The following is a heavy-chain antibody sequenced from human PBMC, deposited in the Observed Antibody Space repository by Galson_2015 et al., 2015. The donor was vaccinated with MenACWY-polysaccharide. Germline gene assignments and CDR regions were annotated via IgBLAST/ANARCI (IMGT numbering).Heavy chain of an antibody. CDR3: AKDGVYCSSTSCYVYYYYYMDV. V-gene: IGHV3-23*01. CDR2: ISGSGGST. CDR1: GFTFSSYA. Sequence: SLRLSCAASGFTFSSYAMSWVRQAPGKGLEWVSAISGSGGSTYYADSVKGRFTISRDNSKNTLYLQMNSLRAEDTAVYYCAKDGVYCSSTSCYVYYYYYMDVWGKGTTVTVSS. J-gene: IGHJ6*03. D-gene: IGHD2-2*01.